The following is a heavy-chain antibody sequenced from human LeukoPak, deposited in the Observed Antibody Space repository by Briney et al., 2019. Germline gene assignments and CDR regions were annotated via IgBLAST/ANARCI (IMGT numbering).Heavy chain of an antibody. CDR2: ITHSGNT. CDR3: AQIGIAGSALFDY. J-gene: IGHJ4*02. CDR1: GGSFSDYH. Sequence: SETLSLTCSVYGGSFSDYHWNWIRQSPGKGLEWIAEITHSGNTKYNPSLKSRATISVDMSKNQFSLRLTSVTAADTAVYYCAQIGIAGSALFDYWGEGALVTVSS. D-gene: IGHD2-21*01. V-gene: IGHV4-34*01.